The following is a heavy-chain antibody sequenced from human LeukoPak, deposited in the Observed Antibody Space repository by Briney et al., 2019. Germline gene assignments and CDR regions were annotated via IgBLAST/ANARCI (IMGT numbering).Heavy chain of an antibody. CDR1: GGSISSGGYY. J-gene: IGHJ4*02. Sequence: SETLSLTCTVSGGSISSGGYYWSWIRQPPGEGLEWIGYIYYSGSTYYNPSLQSRIAISVDTSKNQFSLQLSSVTAADTAVYYCARSPGFFFDYWGQGTLVTVSP. CDR3: ARSPGFFFDY. V-gene: IGHV4-30-4*01. D-gene: IGHD3-10*01. CDR2: IYYSGST.